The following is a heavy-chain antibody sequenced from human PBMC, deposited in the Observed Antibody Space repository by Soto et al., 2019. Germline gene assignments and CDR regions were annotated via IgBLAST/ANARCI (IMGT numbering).Heavy chain of an antibody. Sequence: GGSLRLSCTASGFTFGDYAMSWFRQAPGKGLEWVGFIRSKAYGGTTEYAASVKGRFTISRDDSKSIAYLQMNSLKTEDTAVYYCRGLLDPVHYYYMDVWGKGTTVTVSS. CDR1: GFTFGDYA. CDR2: IRSKAYGGTT. D-gene: IGHD3-3*01. V-gene: IGHV3-49*03. CDR3: RGLLDPVHYYYMDV. J-gene: IGHJ6*03.